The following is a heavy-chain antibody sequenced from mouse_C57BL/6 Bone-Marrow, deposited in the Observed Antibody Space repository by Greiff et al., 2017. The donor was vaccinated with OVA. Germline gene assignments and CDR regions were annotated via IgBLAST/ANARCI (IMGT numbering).Heavy chain of an antibody. CDR3: ARWDGYFDY. CDR2: IYPGGGYT. Sequence: LVESGAELVRPGTSVKMSCKASGYTFTNYWIGWAKQRPGHGLEWIGDIYPGGGYTNYNEKFKGKATLTADKSSSTAYMQFSSLTSEDSAIYYCARWDGYFDYWGQGTTLTVSS. J-gene: IGHJ2*01. D-gene: IGHD2-3*01. CDR1: GYTFTNYW. V-gene: IGHV1-63*01.